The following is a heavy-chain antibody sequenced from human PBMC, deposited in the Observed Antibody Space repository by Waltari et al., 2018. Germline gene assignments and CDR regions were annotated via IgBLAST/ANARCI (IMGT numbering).Heavy chain of an antibody. CDR3: AREGGADSSGSEPFDY. D-gene: IGHD3-22*01. CDR2: IYSGGST. J-gene: IGHJ4*02. CDR1: GFTVSSNY. V-gene: IGHV3-53*01. Sequence: EVQLVESGGGLIQPGGSLRLSCAASGFTVSSNYMSWVRQAPGKGLEWVSVIYSGGSTYYADSVEGRFTISRDNSKNTLYLQMNSLRAEDTAVYYCAREGGADSSGSEPFDYWGQGTLVTVSS.